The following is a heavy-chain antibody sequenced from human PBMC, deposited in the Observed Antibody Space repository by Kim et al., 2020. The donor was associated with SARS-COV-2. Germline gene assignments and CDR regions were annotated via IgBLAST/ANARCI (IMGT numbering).Heavy chain of an antibody. CDR3: ARDLVGERAAARNWFDP. D-gene: IGHD6-13*01. Sequence: GGSLRLSCAASGFTFSSYSMNWVRQAPGKGLEWVSSISSSSSYIYYADSVMGRFTISRDNAKNSLYLQMNSLRAEDTAVYYCARDLVGERAAARNWFDPWGQGTLVTVSS. CDR2: ISSSSSYI. J-gene: IGHJ5*02. CDR1: GFTFSSYS. V-gene: IGHV3-21*01.